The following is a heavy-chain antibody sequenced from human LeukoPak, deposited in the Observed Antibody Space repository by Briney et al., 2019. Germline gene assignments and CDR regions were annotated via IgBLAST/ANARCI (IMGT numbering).Heavy chain of an antibody. V-gene: IGHV1-8*01. D-gene: IGHD2-8*01. CDR2: MNPNSGNT. CDR1: GYTFTSYD. J-gene: IGHJ4*02. CDR3: ASGSRYGVLI. Sequence: ASVNVPCKASGYTFTSYDINWVRQATGQGLEWMGWMNPNSGNTGYAQKFQGRVTMTRNTYISTAYMELSRMRSEDTDVYYCASGSRYGVLIWGQGTLVTVSS.